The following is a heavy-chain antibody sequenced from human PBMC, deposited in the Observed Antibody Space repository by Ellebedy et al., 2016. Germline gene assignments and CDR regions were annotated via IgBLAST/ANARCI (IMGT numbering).Heavy chain of an antibody. CDR3: AKVHSDY. CDR1: GFTFSSYG. J-gene: IGHJ4*02. Sequence: GESLKISXAASGFTFSSYGMHWVRQAPGKGLEWVAVISYDGSNKYYADSVKGRFTISRDNSKNTLYLQMNSLRAEDTAVYYCAKVHSDYWGQGTLVTVSS. V-gene: IGHV3-30*18. CDR2: ISYDGSNK.